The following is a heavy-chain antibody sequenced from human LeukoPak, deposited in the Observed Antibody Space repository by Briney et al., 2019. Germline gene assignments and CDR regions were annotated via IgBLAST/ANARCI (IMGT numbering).Heavy chain of an antibody. CDR3: ARVGYALHFDY. CDR2: IYTIGST. Sequence: SETLSLASTVSSGSIASYYWSWIRQPAGEGLEWIGRIYTIGSTTYNPSLKSRVTMSVDTSKNQFSLKLSSVTAADTAVYYCARVGYALHFDYWGQGALVTVSS. J-gene: IGHJ4*02. D-gene: IGHD5-18*01. CDR1: SGSIASYY. V-gene: IGHV4-4*07.